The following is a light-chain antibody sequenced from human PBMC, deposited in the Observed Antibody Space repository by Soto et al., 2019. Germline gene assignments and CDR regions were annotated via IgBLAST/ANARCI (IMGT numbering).Light chain of an antibody. CDR2: GAS. J-gene: IGKJ1*01. Sequence: EMVMTQSPAILSVYPGERATLSCRASQSVSSNLAWYQQKPGQAPRLLIYGASTRATGIPARFSGSGSGTEFTLTISSLQSEDFAVYCCQQGNIWPWTFGQGTKVDIK. CDR3: QQGNIWPWT. CDR1: QSVSSN. V-gene: IGKV3-15*01.